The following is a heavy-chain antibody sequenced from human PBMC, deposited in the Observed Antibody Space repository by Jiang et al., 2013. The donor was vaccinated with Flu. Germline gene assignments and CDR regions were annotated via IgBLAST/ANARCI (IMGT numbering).Heavy chain of an antibody. CDR2: ISAGNGDT. V-gene: IGHV1-3*01. J-gene: IGHJ4*02. D-gene: IGHD5-12*01. CDR3: ARGYGGESGFINDY. CDR1: GYTFTTYA. Sequence: SGAEVKKDLGASVQVSCKASGYTFTTYAIHWVRQAPGQRLEWMGLISAGNGDTIYSRMLQGRVTITRDTSASTAYMELSSLGSEDTAVYYCARGYGGESGFINDYWGQGTLVTVSS.